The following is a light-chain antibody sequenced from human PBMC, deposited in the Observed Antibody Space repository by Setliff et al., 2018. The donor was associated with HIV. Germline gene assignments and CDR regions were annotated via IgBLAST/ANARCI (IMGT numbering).Light chain of an antibody. CDR3: QSYDSSLSGSRV. V-gene: IGLV1-40*01. Sequence: QSVLTQPPSVSGAPGQRVTIACTGSSSNIGAGYDVHWYQQLPEAAPKLLIYGSTNRPSGVPDRFSGSKSGTSASLAFTGLQAEDEADYYCQSYDSSLSGSRVFGTGTKVTVL. CDR1: SSNIGAGYD. CDR2: GST. J-gene: IGLJ1*01.